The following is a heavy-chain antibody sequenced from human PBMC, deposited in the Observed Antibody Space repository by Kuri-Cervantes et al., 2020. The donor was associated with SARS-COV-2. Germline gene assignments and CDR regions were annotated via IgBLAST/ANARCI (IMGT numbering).Heavy chain of an antibody. D-gene: IGHD1-26*01. CDR3: ARATMGANPY. CDR1: GGPFSGYY. CDR2: INHSGST. V-gene: IGHV4-34*01. J-gene: IGHJ4*02. Sequence: SQTLSLTCAVYGGPFSGYYWSWIRQPPGKGLEWIGEINHSGSTNYDPSLKSRVTISVDTSKNQFSLKLSSVTAADTAVYYCARATMGANPYWGQGTLVTVSS.